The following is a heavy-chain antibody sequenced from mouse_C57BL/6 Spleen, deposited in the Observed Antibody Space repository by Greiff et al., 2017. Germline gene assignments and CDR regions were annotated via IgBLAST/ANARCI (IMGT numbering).Heavy chain of an antibody. CDR2: ISGGGGNT. CDR3: ARSPCHYYAMDY. CDR1: GFTFSSYT. V-gene: IGHV5-9*01. Sequence: EVQLVESGGGLVKPGGSLKLSCAASGFTFSSYTMSWVRQTPEKRLEWVATISGGGGNTYYPDSVKGRFTISRDNAKNTLYLQMSSLRSEDTALYYCARSPCHYYAMDYWGQGTSVTVSS. J-gene: IGHJ4*01.